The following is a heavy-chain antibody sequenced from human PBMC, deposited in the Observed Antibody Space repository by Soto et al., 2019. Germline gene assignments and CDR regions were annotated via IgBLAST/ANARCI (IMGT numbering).Heavy chain of an antibody. CDR2: FVGRGDVT. Sequence: EVHLLESGGGLVQPGGSLRLSCAASGFNFSDYAMSWVRQAPGKGLEWVSAFVGRGDVTYYADSVKGRFSISRDNSKNTLYLKMNSLRADDTAVYYCVRHDSGCCYFLDYWGQGTLVTVSS. D-gene: IGHD3-22*01. CDR1: GFNFSDYA. J-gene: IGHJ4*02. V-gene: IGHV3-23*01. CDR3: VRHDSGCCYFLDY.